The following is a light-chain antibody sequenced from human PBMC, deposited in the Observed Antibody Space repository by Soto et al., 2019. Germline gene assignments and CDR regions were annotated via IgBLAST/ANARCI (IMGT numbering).Light chain of an antibody. CDR2: SND. V-gene: IGLV1-47*02. Sequence: QSVLTQPPSASGTPGQRVTISCSGRNANIGNNFVCWYQQLPGTAPKLLMYSNDQRPSGVPDRFSGSKSGTSASRAISGRRSEDEADYYCVAWDDSRSGLGVGTGTK. J-gene: IGLJ1*01. CDR3: VAWDDSRSGLG. CDR1: NANIGNNF.